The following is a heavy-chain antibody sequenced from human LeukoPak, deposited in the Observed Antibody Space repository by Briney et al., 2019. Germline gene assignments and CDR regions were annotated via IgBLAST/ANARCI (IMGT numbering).Heavy chain of an antibody. CDR1: GGSISSYY. CDR2: IYYSGST. Sequence: SETLSLTCTVSGGSISSYYWSWIRQPPGKGVEWIGYIYYSGSTNYNPSLKSRVTISVDTSKNQFSLKLSSVTAADTAVYYCARGPGLEGFQHWGQGTLVTVSS. J-gene: IGHJ1*01. CDR3: ARGPGLEGFQH. V-gene: IGHV4-59*01. D-gene: IGHD3/OR15-3a*01.